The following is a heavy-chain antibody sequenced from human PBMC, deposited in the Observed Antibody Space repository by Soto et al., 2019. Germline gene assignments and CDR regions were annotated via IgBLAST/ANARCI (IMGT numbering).Heavy chain of an antibody. CDR1: GGSIRTGGYY. CDR2: IYYTGRT. CDR3: AKDPSPQPTTVVTPGWFDP. D-gene: IGHD4-17*01. V-gene: IGHV4-31*03. J-gene: IGHJ5*02. Sequence: SETLSLTCTVSGGSIRTGGYYWSWIRQHPGKGLEWLGYIYYTGRTYYNPSLKNRLTMSVDMSKSQFSLKLTSLTAADTAVYYGAKDPSPQPTTVVTPGWFDPWGQGILVTVSS.